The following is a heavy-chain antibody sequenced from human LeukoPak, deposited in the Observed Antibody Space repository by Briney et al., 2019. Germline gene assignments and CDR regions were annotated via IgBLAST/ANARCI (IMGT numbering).Heavy chain of an antibody. CDR1: GYTFINNW. J-gene: IGHJ5*02. CDR2: INPTGTTT. Sequence: ASVKVSCKASGYTFINNWMHWVRQTPGQGLEWVGLINPTGTTTLYAQKFQGRVTLTRDMSTSTDYMELRSLKSEDTAVYYCARDNSVGDIAWWFDPWGQGTLVTVSS. CDR3: ARDNSVGDIAWWFDP. D-gene: IGHD3-10*01. V-gene: IGHV1-46*01.